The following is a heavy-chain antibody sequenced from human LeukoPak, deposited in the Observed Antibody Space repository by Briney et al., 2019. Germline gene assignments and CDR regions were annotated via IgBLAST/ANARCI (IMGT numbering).Heavy chain of an antibody. CDR1: GGSISSSSYY. CDR2: IYYSGST. V-gene: IGHV4-39*01. Sequence: SETLSLTCTVSGGSISSSSYYWGWIRQPPGKGLEWIGSIYYSGSTYYNPSLKSRVTISVDTSKNQFSLKLTSVTAADTAVYFCASYGDCNCFDYWGQGTLVTVSS. D-gene: IGHD2-21*01. J-gene: IGHJ4*02. CDR3: ASYGDCNCFDY.